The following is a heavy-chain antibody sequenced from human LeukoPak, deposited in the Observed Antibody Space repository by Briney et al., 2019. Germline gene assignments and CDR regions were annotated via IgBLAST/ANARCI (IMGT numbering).Heavy chain of an antibody. Sequence: GGSLRLSCAASGFTIGPYAMYWVRQGPGRGLEWVSVIKADGSGTFYADSVRGRFTTSRDNSKNSLYLQMNSLTSEDTALYYCATWAFYHNLDVWGQGTTAIVSS. V-gene: IGHV3-43*02. CDR3: ATWAFYHNLDV. CDR1: GFTIGPYA. CDR2: IKADGSGT. J-gene: IGHJ6*02. D-gene: IGHD2/OR15-2a*01.